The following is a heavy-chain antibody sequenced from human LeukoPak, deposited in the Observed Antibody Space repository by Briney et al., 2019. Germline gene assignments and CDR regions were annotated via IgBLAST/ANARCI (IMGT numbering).Heavy chain of an antibody. D-gene: IGHD3-10*01. CDR2: INSDGSST. V-gene: IGHV3-74*01. J-gene: IGHJ4*02. CDR3: ARDRFGELFGY. Sequence: GGSLRLSCAASGFTFRSYWMHWVRQAPGKGLVWVSRINSDGSSTSYADSVKGRFTISRDNAKNTLYLQMNSLRAEDTAAYYCARDRFGELFGYWGQGTLVTVSS. CDR1: GFTFRSYW.